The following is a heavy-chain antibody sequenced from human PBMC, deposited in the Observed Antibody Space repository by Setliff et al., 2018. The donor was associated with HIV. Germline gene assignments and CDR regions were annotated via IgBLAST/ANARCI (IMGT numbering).Heavy chain of an antibody. D-gene: IGHD1-26*01. J-gene: IGHJ4*02. CDR2: IGAYTANT. CDR3: ARVRVGATPLDY. Sequence: ASVKVSCKASGYTFPNYGITWVRQAPGQGLEWMGWIGAYTANTNYAQNLQGRVTLTTDTSTSTAYMELRSLRSDGTAVYYCARVRVGATPLDYWGQGTLVTVSS. CDR1: GYTFPNYG. V-gene: IGHV1-18*01.